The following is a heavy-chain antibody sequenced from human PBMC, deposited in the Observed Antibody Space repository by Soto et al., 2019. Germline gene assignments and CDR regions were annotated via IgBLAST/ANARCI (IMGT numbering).Heavy chain of an antibody. D-gene: IGHD3-22*01. Sequence: PGGSLRLSCAASGLTFSSYSMTWVRQAPGKGLEWVSYISSSSNTIYYVDSVKGRFTISRDNAKNSLYLQMNSLRDEDTAVYYCARAYYYDSSNCAFDIWGQGTMVTVSS. CDR2: ISSSSNTI. CDR1: GLTFSSYS. CDR3: ARAYYYDSSNCAFDI. J-gene: IGHJ3*02. V-gene: IGHV3-48*02.